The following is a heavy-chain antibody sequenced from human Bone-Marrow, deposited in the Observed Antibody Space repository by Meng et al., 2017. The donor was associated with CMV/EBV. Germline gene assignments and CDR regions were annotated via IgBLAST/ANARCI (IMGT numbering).Heavy chain of an antibody. CDR3: AKESSGGSCFDY. CDR1: GFTFSTYP. D-gene: IGHD2-15*01. J-gene: IGHJ4*02. Sequence: GESLKISCEGSGFTFSTYPMHWVRQAPGKGLESVSAISGNGGSTYYADSVKGRFTISRDNSKNTLSLQMGSLRAEDMAVYYCAKESSGGSCFDYWGQGTLVTVSS. V-gene: IGHV3-64*02. CDR2: ISGNGGST.